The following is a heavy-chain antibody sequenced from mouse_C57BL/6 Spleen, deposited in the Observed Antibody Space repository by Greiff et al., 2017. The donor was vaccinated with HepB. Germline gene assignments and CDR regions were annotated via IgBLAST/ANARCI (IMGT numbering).Heavy chain of an antibody. CDR2: IDPSDSYT. V-gene: IGHV1-50*01. CDR3: ARRIDY. Sequence: QVQLQQPGAELVKPGASVKLSCKASGYTSTSYWMQWVKQRPGQGLEWIGEIDPSDSYTNYNQKFKGKATLTVDTSSSTAYMQLSSLTSEDSAVYYCARRIDYWGQGTTLTVSS. CDR1: GYTSTSYW. J-gene: IGHJ2*01.